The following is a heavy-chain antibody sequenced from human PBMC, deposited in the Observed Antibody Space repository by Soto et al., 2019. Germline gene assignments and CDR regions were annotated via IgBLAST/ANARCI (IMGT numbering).Heavy chain of an antibody. CDR2: ISSSGSTI. CDR3: AREEPRYRTRHLTIGEYNWFDP. J-gene: IGHJ5*02. V-gene: IGHV3-11*01. Sequence: PGGSLRLSCAASGFTFSDYYMSWIRQAPGKGLKWVSYISSSGSTIYYADSVKGRFTISRDNAKNSLYLQMNSLRAEDTAVYYCAREEPRYRTRHLTIGEYNWFDPWGQGTLVTVSS. CDR1: GFTFSDYY. D-gene: IGHD3-16*01.